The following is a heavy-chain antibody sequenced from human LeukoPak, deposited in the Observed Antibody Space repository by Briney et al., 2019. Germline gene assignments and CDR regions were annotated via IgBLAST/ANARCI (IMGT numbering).Heavy chain of an antibody. V-gene: IGHV1-69*04. CDR2: IIPILSMA. CDR1: GYTFTDYY. CDR3: AREFARTYFDY. D-gene: IGHD1-14*01. Sequence: GASVKVSCKASGYTFTDYYIHRVRQAPGQGLEWMGRIIPILSMANYAQKFQGRVTITADKSTSTAYMELSSLRSEDTAVYYCAREFARTYFDYWGQGTLVTVSS. J-gene: IGHJ4*02.